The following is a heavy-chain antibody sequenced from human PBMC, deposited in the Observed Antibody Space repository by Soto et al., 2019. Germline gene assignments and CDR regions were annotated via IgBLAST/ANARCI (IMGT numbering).Heavy chain of an antibody. Sequence: QVQLQESGPGLVKPSETLSLTCTVSGGSISSYYWSWIRQPPGKGLEWIGYIYYSGSTNYNPSLHSRVTISVDTAKNQFALKLSSVTAADTAVYYCARGIRYCSSTSCLGEDYWGQGTLVTVSS. D-gene: IGHD2-2*01. CDR3: ARGIRYCSSTSCLGEDY. CDR2: IYYSGST. V-gene: IGHV4-59*01. CDR1: GGSISSYY. J-gene: IGHJ4*02.